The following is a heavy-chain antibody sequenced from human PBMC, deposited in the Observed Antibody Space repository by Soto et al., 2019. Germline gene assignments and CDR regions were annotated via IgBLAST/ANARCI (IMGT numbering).Heavy chain of an antibody. D-gene: IGHD6-19*01. CDR1: GFTFSNYA. CDR2: IGQTPTNT. V-gene: IGHV3-23*01. J-gene: IGHJ4*02. CDR3: AHRPSGWYLFDY. Sequence: GGSLRLSCAASGFTFSNYAMNWVRQAPGKGLEWVSSIGQTPTNTYYADSVKGRFTISRDTSKNQVVLTMTNMDPVDTATYYCAHRPSGWYLFDYWGQGTLVTVSS.